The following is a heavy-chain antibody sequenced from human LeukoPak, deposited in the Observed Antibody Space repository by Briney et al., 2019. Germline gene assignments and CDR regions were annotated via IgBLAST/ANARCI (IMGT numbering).Heavy chain of an antibody. V-gene: IGHV4-34*01. J-gene: IGHJ4*02. CDR1: GGSFSGYY. CDR3: ASSDILTGPNRD. CDR2: INHSGST. Sequence: SETLSLTCAVYGGSFSGYYWSWIRQPPGKGLEWIGEINHSGSTNYNPSLKSRVTISVDTSKNQFSLKLSSVTAADTAVYYCASSDILTGPNRDWGQGTLVTVSS. D-gene: IGHD3-9*01.